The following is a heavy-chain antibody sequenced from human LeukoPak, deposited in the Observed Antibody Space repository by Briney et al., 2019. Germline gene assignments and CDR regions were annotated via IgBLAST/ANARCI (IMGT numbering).Heavy chain of an antibody. CDR3: ARAGRAYSSSWYWFDP. CDR2: LSSSSSYI. D-gene: IGHD6-13*01. J-gene: IGHJ5*02. CDR1: GFTFGDYA. V-gene: IGHV3-21*01. Sequence: GGSLRLSCTASGFTFGDYAMNWVRQAPGKGLEWVSSLSSSSSYIDYVDSVKGRFTISRDNAKNSLYLQMNSLRAEDTAVYYCARAGRAYSSSWYWFDPWGQGTLVTVSS.